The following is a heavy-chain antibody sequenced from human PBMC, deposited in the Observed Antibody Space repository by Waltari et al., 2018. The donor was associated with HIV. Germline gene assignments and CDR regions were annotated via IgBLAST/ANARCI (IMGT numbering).Heavy chain of an antibody. CDR2: VKHDGQR. J-gene: IGHJ6*02. D-gene: IGHD1-1*01. CDR1: NASIETYY. CDR3: VRGPNWQLGGLDV. V-gene: IGHV4-34*01. Sequence: QVQLEQWGAGLVKPSETLSDTCAVSNASIETYYWTWVRQAPGKGLEWIGEVKHDGQRFYNPSLKSRVSAFLDASKRQFSLRLTSATAADTAVYFCVRGPNWQLGGLDVWGRGTTVIVSS.